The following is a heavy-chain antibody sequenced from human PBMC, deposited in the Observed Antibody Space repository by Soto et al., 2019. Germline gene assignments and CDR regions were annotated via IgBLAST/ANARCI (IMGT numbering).Heavy chain of an antibody. CDR2: ISGSGGST. CDR3: AKDTVVVVAASDAFDI. V-gene: IGHV3-23*01. D-gene: IGHD2-15*01. J-gene: IGHJ3*02. CDR1: GFTFSNYA. Sequence: EVQLLESGGGLVQPGGSLSLSCAASGFTFSNYAMNWVRQAPGKGLEWVSGISGSGGSTYYADSVKGRFTISRDNPKNTVYLQMNSLRDEDTAVYYCAKDTVVVVAASDAFDIWGQGTMVTVSS.